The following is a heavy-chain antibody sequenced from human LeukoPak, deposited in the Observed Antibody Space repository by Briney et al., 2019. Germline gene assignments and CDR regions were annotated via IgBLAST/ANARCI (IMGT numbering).Heavy chain of an antibody. Sequence: GVLRLSCAASGFTFTNYAMSWVRQAPGKGLEWVSGISGGGGSTYYADSVKGRFTISRDNSRNTLYLQMNSLRAEDTAVYYCAKVDSSGWHVYDYWGQGTLVTVSS. CDR3: AKVDSSGWHVYDY. CDR1: GFTFTNYA. D-gene: IGHD6-19*01. V-gene: IGHV3-23*01. J-gene: IGHJ4*02. CDR2: ISGGGGST.